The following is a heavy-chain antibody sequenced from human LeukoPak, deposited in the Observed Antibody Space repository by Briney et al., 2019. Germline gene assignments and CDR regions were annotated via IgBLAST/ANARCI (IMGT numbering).Heavy chain of an antibody. V-gene: IGHV4-31*03. Sequence: PSETLSLTCTVSGGSISSGGYYWSWIRQHPGKGLEWIGYIYYSGSTYYNPSLKSRVTISVDTSKNQFSLKLSSVTAEDTAVYYCARGGTGFHQSDYWGQGTLVTVSS. J-gene: IGHJ4*02. CDR1: GGSISSGGYY. CDR3: ARGGTGFHQSDY. CDR2: IYYSGST. D-gene: IGHD3/OR15-3a*01.